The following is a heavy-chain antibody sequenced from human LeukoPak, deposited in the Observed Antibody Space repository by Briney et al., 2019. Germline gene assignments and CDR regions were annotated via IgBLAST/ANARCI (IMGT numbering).Heavy chain of an antibody. J-gene: IGHJ4*02. Sequence: KPSETLSLTCAVYGGSFSGYYWSWIRQPPGKGLEWIGEINHSGSTNYNPSLRSRVTISVDTSKNQFPLKLSSVTAADTAVYYCARAWDYWGQGTLVTVSS. V-gene: IGHV4-34*01. CDR2: INHSGST. CDR1: GGSFSGYY. CDR3: ARAWDY.